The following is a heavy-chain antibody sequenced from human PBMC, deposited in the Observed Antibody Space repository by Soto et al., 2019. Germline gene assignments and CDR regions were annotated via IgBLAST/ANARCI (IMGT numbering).Heavy chain of an antibody. CDR3: AKSPQSGLYYFDY. CDR2: ISYDGSNK. CDR1: GFTFSSYG. Sequence: HPGGSLRLSCAASGFTFSSYGMHWVRQAPGKGLEWVAVISYDGSNKYYADSVKGRFTISRDNSKNTLYLQMNSLRAEDTAVYYCAKSPQSGLYYFDYWGQGTLVTVSS. D-gene: IGHD3-3*01. J-gene: IGHJ4*02. V-gene: IGHV3-30*18.